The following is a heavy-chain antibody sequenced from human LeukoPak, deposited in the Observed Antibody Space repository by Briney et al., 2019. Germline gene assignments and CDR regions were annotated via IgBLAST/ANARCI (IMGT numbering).Heavy chain of an antibody. CDR3: ARGHSFYDFWSGYLYFDS. CDR1: SGSFSGYY. V-gene: IGHV4-34*01. CDR2: INQSGST. Sequence: SETLSLTCAVFSGSFSGYYCSWIRQPPGKGLEWIGDINQSGSTNYNPSLQSRVTISVDTSKNHCSLKLSSVTAADTAVYYCARGHSFYDFWSGYLYFDSWGQGTLVTVSS. J-gene: IGHJ4*02. D-gene: IGHD3-3*01.